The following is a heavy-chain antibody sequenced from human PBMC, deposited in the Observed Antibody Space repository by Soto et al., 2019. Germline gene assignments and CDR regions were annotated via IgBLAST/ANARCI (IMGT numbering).Heavy chain of an antibody. CDR1: EGTFNSYA. V-gene: IGHV1-69*01. D-gene: IGHD6-13*01. Sequence: QAQVVQSGAEVRKPGSSVKLSCKASEGTFNSYAIAWVRQAPGQGLEWMGGIIPYYNTLNYAQKFQDRVTIAADDSTHTVYMELSRLRSYVTAVYCFASGASLWYPYFFDSWAQGTLVTVSS. CDR2: IIPYYNTL. CDR3: ASGASLWYPYFFDS. J-gene: IGHJ4*02.